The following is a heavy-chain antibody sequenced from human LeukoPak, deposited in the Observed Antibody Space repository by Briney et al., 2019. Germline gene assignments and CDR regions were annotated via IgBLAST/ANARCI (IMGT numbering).Heavy chain of an antibody. CDR2: INHSGST. D-gene: IGHD1-26*01. CDR3: ASRGAAYYYYYMDV. V-gene: IGHV4-34*01. J-gene: IGHJ6*03. CDR1: GGSFSYYS. Sequence: SETLSPTCAVYGGSFSYYSWSWIRQPPGKGLEWIGEINHSGSTTYNPSLKSRVTISVDTSKNQFSLKLSSVTAADTAVYYCASRGAAYYYYYMDVWGKGTTVTVSS.